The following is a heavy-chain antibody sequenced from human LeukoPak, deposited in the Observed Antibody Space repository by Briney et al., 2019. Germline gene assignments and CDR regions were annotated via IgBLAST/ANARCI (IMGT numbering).Heavy chain of an antibody. CDR1: GYTLTELS. V-gene: IGHV1-24*01. J-gene: IGHJ5*02. Sequence: ASVKVSCKVSGYTLTELSMHWVRQAPGKGLEWMGGFDPEDGETIYAQKFQGRVTMTEDTSTDTAYMELSSLRSEDTAVYYCATDLSHRIAAAGTMYWFDPWGQGTLVTVSS. D-gene: IGHD6-13*01. CDR3: ATDLSHRIAAAGTMYWFDP. CDR2: FDPEDGET.